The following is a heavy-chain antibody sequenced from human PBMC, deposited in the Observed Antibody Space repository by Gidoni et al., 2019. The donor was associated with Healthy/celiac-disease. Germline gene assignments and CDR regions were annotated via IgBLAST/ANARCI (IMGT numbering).Heavy chain of an antibody. V-gene: IGHV4-34*01. CDR3: AREGCGSSCPDSVDY. CDR2: INHSGST. Sequence: QVQLQQWGAGLLKPSETLSLTCAVYGGSFSGYYWSWIRQPPGKGLEWIGEINHSGSTNYNPSLKSRVTISVDTSKNQFSLKLSSVTAAGTAVYYCAREGCGSSCPDSVDYWGQGTLVTVSS. CDR1: GGSFSGYY. D-gene: IGHD6-13*01. J-gene: IGHJ4*02.